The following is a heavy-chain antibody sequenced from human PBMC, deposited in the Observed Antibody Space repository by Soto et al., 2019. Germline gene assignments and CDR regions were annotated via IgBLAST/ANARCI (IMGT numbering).Heavy chain of an antibody. CDR3: ARNGALDY. J-gene: IGHJ4*02. CDR2: ILYSGTT. D-gene: IGHD2-8*01. V-gene: IGHV4-30-4*01. Sequence: QVQLQESGPGLVKPSQTLSLTCTVSGGSISSGDYYWGWIRQPPGKGLVWIGYILYSGTTNYNPTLESRLTISVDTSKNQFSLKPTSVTAADTAVYYCARNGALDYWGRGTLVTVSS. CDR1: GGSISSGDYY.